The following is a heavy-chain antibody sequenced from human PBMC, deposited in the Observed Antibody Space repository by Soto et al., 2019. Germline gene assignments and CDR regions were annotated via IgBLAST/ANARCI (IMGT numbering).Heavy chain of an antibody. J-gene: IGHJ6*02. CDR1: RVAFSKFI. D-gene: IGHD6-19*01. CDR2: IIPIFGTA. CDR3: AKVRYSSPMGYYYGMDV. Sequence: SVKVSCKASRVAFSKFIATWVRQAPGLGLEWVGGIIPIFGTANYAQKFQGRVTITADESTSTSYMEVNNLRSEDTAVYYWAKVRYSSPMGYYYGMDVWGQGTTVTASS. V-gene: IGHV1-69*13.